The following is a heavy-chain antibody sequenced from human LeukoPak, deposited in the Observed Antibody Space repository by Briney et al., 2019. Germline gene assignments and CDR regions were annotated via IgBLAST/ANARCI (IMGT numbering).Heavy chain of an antibody. CDR2: IYPGDSDT. V-gene: IGHV5-51*01. J-gene: IGHJ5*02. Sequence: GESLKISWKGSGYSFTSYWIGWVRQMPGKGLEWIGIIYPGDSDTRYSPSFQGQVTISADKSISTAYLQWSSLKASDTAMYYCARRGWGGYDTNWFDPWGQGTLVTVSS. CDR1: GYSFTSYW. CDR3: ARRGWGGYDTNWFDP. D-gene: IGHD5-12*01.